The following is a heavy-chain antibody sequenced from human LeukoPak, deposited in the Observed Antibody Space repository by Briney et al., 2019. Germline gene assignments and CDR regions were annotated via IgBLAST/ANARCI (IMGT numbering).Heavy chain of an antibody. CDR1: GFTFSSYG. J-gene: IGHJ4*02. CDR3: AKAMGVTMVRGVINASFDY. Sequence: GGSLRLSCAASGFTFSSYGMLWVRQAPGKGLEWVAVIWYDGSNKYYADSVKGRFTISRDNSKNTLYLQMNSLRAEDTAVYYCAKAMGVTMVRGVINASFDYWGQGTLVTVSS. D-gene: IGHD3-10*01. CDR2: IWYDGSNK. V-gene: IGHV3-33*06.